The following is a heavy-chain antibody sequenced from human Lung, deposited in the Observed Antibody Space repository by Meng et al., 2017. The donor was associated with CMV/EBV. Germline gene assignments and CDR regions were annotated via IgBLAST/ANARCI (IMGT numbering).Heavy chain of an antibody. CDR2: INAYNGDT. J-gene: IGHJ4*02. V-gene: IGHV1-18*01. D-gene: IGHD1-26*01. Sequence: GAEGKEPWASVKVTSKASCYTFTNYGITWVRPAPGQGLEWMGWINAYNGDTNYAQTLQGRVTMTTDTSTSTAYMELRSLRSDDTAVYYCARVEVGITSGDYWGQGTLVTVSS. CDR1: CYTFTNYG. CDR3: ARVEVGITSGDY.